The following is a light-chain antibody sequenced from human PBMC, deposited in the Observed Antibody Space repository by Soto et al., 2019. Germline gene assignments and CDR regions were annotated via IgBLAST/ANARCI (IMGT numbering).Light chain of an antibody. CDR1: SSDVGGYNY. J-gene: IGLJ3*02. V-gene: IGLV2-23*01. CDR2: EGS. CDR3: CAYAGSSTLG. Sequence: QSALTQPPSVSGSPGQSVTISCTGTSSDVGGYNYVSWYQQHTGKAPKLMIYEGSKRPSGVSNRFSGSKSGNTASLTISGLQAEDEADYYCCAYAGSSTLGFGGGTKLTVL.